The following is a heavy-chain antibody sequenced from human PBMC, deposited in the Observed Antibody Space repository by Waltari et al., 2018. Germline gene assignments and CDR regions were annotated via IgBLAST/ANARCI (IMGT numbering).Heavy chain of an antibody. CDR2: IDWDDDK. D-gene: IGHD6-13*01. CDR1: GFSLSTSGMC. CDR3: SRGTGYSRCPFYY. Sequence: QVTLRESGPALVKPTQTLTLTCTFSGFSLSTSGMCVSWIRQPPGKDLEWLARIDWDDDKYYSTSTKTRLTIPKDTSKNPVVLTITNMDPVDTSTYYCSRGTGYSRCPFYYRGQGTPVTVSS. J-gene: IGHJ4*02. V-gene: IGHV2-70*15.